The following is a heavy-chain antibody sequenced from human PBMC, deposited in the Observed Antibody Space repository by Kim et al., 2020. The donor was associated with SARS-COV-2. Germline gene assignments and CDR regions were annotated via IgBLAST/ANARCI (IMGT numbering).Heavy chain of an antibody. J-gene: IGHJ6*02. CDR3: ARGRGKSGSKDNYYGMDV. Sequence: SETLSLTCTVSGGSFSTYFWSWIRQPAGKGLEWIGRIYTSGSTNYNPSLKSRVTMSLDTSKNQFSLKLSSVTAADTAIYYCARGRGKSGSKDNYYGMDVWGQGTRVPVSS. D-gene: IGHD2-15*01. CDR1: GGSFSTYF. V-gene: IGHV4-4*07. CDR2: IYTSGST.